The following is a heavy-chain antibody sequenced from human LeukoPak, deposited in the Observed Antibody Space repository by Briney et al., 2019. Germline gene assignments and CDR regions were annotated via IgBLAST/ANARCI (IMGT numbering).Heavy chain of an antibody. CDR2: ISSSSSYI. Sequence: GGSLRLSCAASGFTFSSYAMSWVRQAPGKGLEWVSSISSSSSYIYYADSVKGRFTISRDNAKNSLYLQMNSLRAEDTAVYYCATSGGYGSGSDYWGQGTLVTVSS. CDR3: ATSGGYGSGSDY. CDR1: GFTFSSYA. D-gene: IGHD3-10*01. J-gene: IGHJ4*02. V-gene: IGHV3-21*01.